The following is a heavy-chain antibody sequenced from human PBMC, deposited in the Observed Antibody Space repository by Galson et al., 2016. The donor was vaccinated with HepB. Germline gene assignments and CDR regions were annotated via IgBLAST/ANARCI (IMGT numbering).Heavy chain of an antibody. J-gene: IGHJ4*02. CDR1: GFTVSRDY. CDR3: AREWRSGECVH. D-gene: IGHD6-25*01. Sequence: SLRLSCAASGFTVSRDYMSWVRQAPGKGLEWVSVIYSGGSTYYADSVKGRFAISRDSSKNTLYLQMNSLRVEDTAVYYCAREWRSGECVHWGQGTQVTVSS. CDR2: IYSGGST. V-gene: IGHV3-66*01.